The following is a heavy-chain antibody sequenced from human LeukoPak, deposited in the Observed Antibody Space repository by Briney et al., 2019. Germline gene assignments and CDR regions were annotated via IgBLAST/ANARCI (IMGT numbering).Heavy chain of an antibody. Sequence: GGSLRLSCAASGFTFSSYGMHWVRQAPGKGLVWVSRINSDGSSTSYADSVKGRFTISRDNAKNTLYLQMNSLRAEDTAVYYCARDRYGDYYFDYWGQGTLVTVSS. CDR3: ARDRYGDYYFDY. CDR2: INSDGSST. J-gene: IGHJ4*02. CDR1: GFTFSSYG. D-gene: IGHD4-17*01. V-gene: IGHV3-74*01.